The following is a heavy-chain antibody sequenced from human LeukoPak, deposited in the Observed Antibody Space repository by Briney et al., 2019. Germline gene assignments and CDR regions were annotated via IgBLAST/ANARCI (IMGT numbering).Heavy chain of an antibody. D-gene: IGHD3-3*01. V-gene: IGHV3-9*01. CDR2: ISWNSGSI. Sequence: GRSLRLSCAASGFIFDDYAMHWVRQGPGKGLEWVSGISWNSGSIGYGDSVKGRFTISRDNAKNSLYLQMNSPRAEDTALYYCAKAPHYDFWSGYYTHNYYGMDVWGQGTTVTVSS. CDR1: GFIFDDYA. CDR3: AKAPHYDFWSGYYTHNYYGMDV. J-gene: IGHJ6*02.